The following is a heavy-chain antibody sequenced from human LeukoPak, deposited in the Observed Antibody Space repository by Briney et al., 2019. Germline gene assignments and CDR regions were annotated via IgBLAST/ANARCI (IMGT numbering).Heavy chain of an antibody. V-gene: IGHV3-21*01. J-gene: IGHJ5*02. CDR2: ISSSSSYI. CDR1: GFTFSSYS. D-gene: IGHD2-2*01. CDR3: ARSKGCSSTSCMSGWFDP. Sequence: GSLRLSCAASGFTFSSYSMNWVRQAPGKGLEWVSSISSSSSYIYYADSVKGRFTISRDNAKNSLYLQMNSLRAEDTAVYYCARSKGCSSTSCMSGWFDPWGQGTLVTVSS.